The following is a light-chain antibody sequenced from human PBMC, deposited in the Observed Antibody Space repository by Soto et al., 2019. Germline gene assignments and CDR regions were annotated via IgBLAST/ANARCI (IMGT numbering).Light chain of an antibody. CDR1: QSVSSSC. CDR3: QQYGSSPLT. J-gene: IGKJ4*01. Sequence: EIVLTQSPGTLSLSPGERATLSCGASQSVSSSCLAWYQQRPGLAPRLLIYDASTRATGIPDRFSGSGSGTDFTLTISRLEPEDFAVYYCQQYGSSPLTFGGGTKVDIK. CDR2: DAS. V-gene: IGKV3D-20*01.